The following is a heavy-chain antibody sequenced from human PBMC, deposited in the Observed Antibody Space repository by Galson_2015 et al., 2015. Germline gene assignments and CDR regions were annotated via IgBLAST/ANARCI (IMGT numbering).Heavy chain of an antibody. CDR3: ATRSFVYGDCSFDY. V-gene: IGHV3-33*01. J-gene: IGHJ4*02. D-gene: IGHD2-21*02. Sequence: SLRLSCAASGFTFSSYGMHWVRQAPGKGLEWVAVIWYDGSNKYYADSVKGRFTISRDNSKNTLYLQMNSLRAEDTAVYYCATRSFVYGDCSFDYWGQGTLVTVSS. CDR1: GFTFSSYG. CDR2: IWYDGSNK.